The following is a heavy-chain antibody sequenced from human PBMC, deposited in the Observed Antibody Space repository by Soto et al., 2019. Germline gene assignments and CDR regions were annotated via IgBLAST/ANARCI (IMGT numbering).Heavy chain of an antibody. CDR1: GFTFSSYE. J-gene: IGHJ6*02. CDR2: ISSSGSTI. CDR3: ARDSRSRLDDFWSGYYPYYYYGMDV. D-gene: IGHD3-3*01. Sequence: EVQLVESGGGLVQPGGSLRLSCAASGFTFSSYEMNWVRQAPGKGLEWVSYISSSGSTIYYADSVKGRFTISRDNAKNSLYLQMNTLRAEDTAVYYCARDSRSRLDDFWSGYYPYYYYGMDVWGQGTTVTVSS. V-gene: IGHV3-48*03.